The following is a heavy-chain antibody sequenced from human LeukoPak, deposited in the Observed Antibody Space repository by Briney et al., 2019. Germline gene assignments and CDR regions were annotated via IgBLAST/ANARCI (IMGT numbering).Heavy chain of an antibody. J-gene: IGHJ6*02. D-gene: IGHD4-11*01. V-gene: IGHV4-31*03. CDR2: IYYSGST. CDR1: GGSISSGGYY. CDR3: ARYSTLPPSRYGMDV. Sequence: NASETLSLTCTVSGGSISSGGYYWSWIRQHPGKGLEWIWYIYYSGSTYYNPSLKSRVTISVDTSKDQFSLKLSSVTAADTAVYYCARYSTLPPSRYGMDVWGQGTTVTVSS.